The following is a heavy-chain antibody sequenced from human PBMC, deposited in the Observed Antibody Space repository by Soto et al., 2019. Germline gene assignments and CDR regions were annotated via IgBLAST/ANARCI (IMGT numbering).Heavy chain of an antibody. J-gene: IGHJ3*02. CDR3: ARVSGLDTFYI. D-gene: IGHD3-3*01. CDR1: GYTFTNYG. V-gene: IGHV1-18*01. CDR2: ISAYNGNT. Sequence: ASVKVSCKASGYTFTNYGISWVRQAPGQGLEWMGWISAYNGNTNSAQKLQGRVTMTTDTSTSTAYMELRSLRSDDTAVYYCARVSGLDTFYIRGQRTMVTVSS.